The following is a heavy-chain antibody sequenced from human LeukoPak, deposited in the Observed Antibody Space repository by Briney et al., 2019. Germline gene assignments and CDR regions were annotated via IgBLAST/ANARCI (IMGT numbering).Heavy chain of an antibody. CDR2: IYYSGST. Sequence: SSETLSLTCTVSGGSISSYYWSWIRQPPGKGLEWIGYIYYSGSTNYNPSLKSRVTISVDTSKNQFSLKLSSVTAADTAVYYCARTLVVPAADGGNWFDPWGQGTLVTASS. J-gene: IGHJ5*02. D-gene: IGHD2-2*01. CDR3: ARTLVVPAADGGNWFDP. V-gene: IGHV4-59*08. CDR1: GGSISSYY.